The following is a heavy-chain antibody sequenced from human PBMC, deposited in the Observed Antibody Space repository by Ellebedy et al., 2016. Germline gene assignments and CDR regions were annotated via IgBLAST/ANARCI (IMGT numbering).Heavy chain of an antibody. D-gene: IGHD2-2*02. J-gene: IGHJ6*03. CDR2: IIPIFGTA. Sequence: SVKVSXKASGYTFTSYAISWVRQAPGQGLEWMGGIIPIFGTANYAQKFQGRVTITADESTSTAYMELSSLRSEDTAVYYCARDRCSSTSCYTHLNYYYMDVWGKGTTVTVSS. CDR3: ARDRCSSTSCYTHLNYYYMDV. V-gene: IGHV1-69*13. CDR1: GYTFTSYA.